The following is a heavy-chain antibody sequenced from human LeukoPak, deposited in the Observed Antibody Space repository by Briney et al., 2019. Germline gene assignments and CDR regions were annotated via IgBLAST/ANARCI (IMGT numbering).Heavy chain of an antibody. CDR2: IVPMFDTT. CDR3: ASGPFLTFDHTPEGYYHYYMDV. CDR1: GGTFNSYA. D-gene: IGHD1-14*01. V-gene: IGHV1-69*13. Sequence: ASVKVSCKASGGTFNSYAITWVRQAPGQGLEWMGGIVPMFDTTNYAQKFQGRLTITADASTSTAYMELSSLRSEDTAVYHCASGPFLTFDHTPEGYYHYYMDVWGTGTTVTTSS. J-gene: IGHJ6*03.